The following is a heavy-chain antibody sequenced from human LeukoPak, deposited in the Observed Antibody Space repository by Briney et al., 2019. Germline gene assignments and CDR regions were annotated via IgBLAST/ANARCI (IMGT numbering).Heavy chain of an antibody. CDR3: AGRLQGIVVVVAGTHNGAEYFHH. Sequence: PSESLSLTCTVSGGSISSSRYYWGWIRRSPGKGLEWIGSLYYSGNTYYNPSLKSRVTISVDTSRNQFTLNLNSVTAADTAVYYCAGRLQGIVVVVAGTHNGAEYFHHWGQGTLVTVSS. J-gene: IGHJ1*01. CDR1: GGSISSSRYY. V-gene: IGHV4-39*01. CDR2: LYYSGNT. D-gene: IGHD2-15*01.